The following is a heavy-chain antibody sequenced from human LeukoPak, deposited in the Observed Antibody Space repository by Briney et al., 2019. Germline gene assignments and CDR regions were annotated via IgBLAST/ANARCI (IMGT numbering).Heavy chain of an antibody. V-gene: IGHV4-61*02. CDR1: GDSTKSGSYY. D-gene: IGHD3-22*01. Sequence: SETLSLTCTVSGDSTKSGSYYWSWILQPAGKGLEWIGRIYTSGNTKYNPSLKRPVTLSLDTFKNQFSLLLSSVNAADTAVYYCASHYDSSGNRVDYWGQGTLVTVSS. CDR3: ASHYDSSGNRVDY. CDR2: IYTSGNT. J-gene: IGHJ4*02.